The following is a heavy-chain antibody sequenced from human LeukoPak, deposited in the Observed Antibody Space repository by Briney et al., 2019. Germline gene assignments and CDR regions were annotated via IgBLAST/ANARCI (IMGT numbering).Heavy chain of an antibody. J-gene: IGHJ4*02. Sequence: ASVKVSCKASGYTFTDYYIHGVRPAPGQGLEWMGWINPNSGGTNYAQKFQGRVTMTRDTSISTAYMELSRLRSDDTAVYYCARVLSIAAAGNLLNYWGQGTLVTVSS. CDR2: INPNSGGT. CDR1: GYTFTDYY. V-gene: IGHV1-2*02. CDR3: ARVLSIAAAGNLLNY. D-gene: IGHD6-13*01.